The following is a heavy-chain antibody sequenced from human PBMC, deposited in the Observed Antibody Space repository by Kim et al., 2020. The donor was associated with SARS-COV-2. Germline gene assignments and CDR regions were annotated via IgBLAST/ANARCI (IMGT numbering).Heavy chain of an antibody. CDR2: IAYDGSNK. Sequence: GGSLRLSCAASGFTFSSYAMHWVRQAPGKGLEWVAVIAYDGSNKYYADSVKGPFAISXDNXXXTLYLQMNSLRAEDTXXYYXARVPHSSTVDYXGQGTLVTVSS. CDR3: ARVPHSSTVDY. J-gene: IGHJ4*02. V-gene: IGHV3-30*09. D-gene: IGHD4-17*01. CDR1: GFTFSSYA.